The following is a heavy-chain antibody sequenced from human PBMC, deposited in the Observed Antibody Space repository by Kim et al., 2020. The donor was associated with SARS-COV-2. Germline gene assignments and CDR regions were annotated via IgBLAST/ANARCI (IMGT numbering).Heavy chain of an antibody. CDR3: ARRNGSGSYYSYWYFDL. Sequence: LKSRVTISVDTSKNQFSRKLSSVTAADTAVYYCARRNGSGSYYSYWYFDLWGRGTLVTVSS. D-gene: IGHD3-10*01. J-gene: IGHJ2*01. V-gene: IGHV4-39*01.